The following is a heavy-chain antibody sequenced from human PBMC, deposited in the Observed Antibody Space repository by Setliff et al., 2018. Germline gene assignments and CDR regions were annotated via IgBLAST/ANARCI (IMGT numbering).Heavy chain of an antibody. CDR2: VYDSGYT. CDR3: ARVDFTMIQGVLGL. D-gene: IGHD3-10*01. Sequence: SETLSLTCNVSGGSVSSTSHYWGWLRQPPGKGMEWIGSVYDSGYTYYNPSDQSRVTISVDMSKNQFSLKLTTVTAADTAVYYCARVDFTMIQGVLGLWGQGTLVTVSS. CDR1: GGSVSSTSHY. J-gene: IGHJ4*02. V-gene: IGHV4-39*07.